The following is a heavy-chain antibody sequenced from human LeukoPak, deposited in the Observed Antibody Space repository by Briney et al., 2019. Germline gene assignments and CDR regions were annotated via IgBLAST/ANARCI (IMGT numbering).Heavy chain of an antibody. V-gene: IGHV6-1*01. CDR2: TYYRSKWYN. D-gene: IGHD4/OR15-4a*01. Sequence: SQTLSLTCAISGDSVSSNSAAWNWIRQSPSRGLEWLGRTYYRSKWYNDYAVSVKSRITINPDTSKNQFSLQLNSVTPEDTAVYHCARDGGASPSGLYYYGMDVWGQGTTVTVSS. CDR3: ARDGGASPSGLYYYGMDV. J-gene: IGHJ6*02. CDR1: GDSVSSNSAA.